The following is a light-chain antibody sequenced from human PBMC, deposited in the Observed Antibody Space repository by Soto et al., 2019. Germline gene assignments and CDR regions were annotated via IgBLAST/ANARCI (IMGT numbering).Light chain of an antibody. V-gene: IGLV2-11*01. CDR3: SSYTYTSTPGM. CDR1: SSDVGRYDY. J-gene: IGLJ3*02. Sequence: QSVLTQPRSVSGSPGQSVTISCTATSSDVGRYDYFSWYQQHPGKAPKLMIYDVTKRPSGVPARFSGSKSGDTASLTISGLQAEDEADYHCSSYTYTSTPGMFAGGTKLTVL. CDR2: DVT.